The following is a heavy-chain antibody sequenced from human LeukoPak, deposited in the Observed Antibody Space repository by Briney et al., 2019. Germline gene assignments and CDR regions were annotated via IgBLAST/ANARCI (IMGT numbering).Heavy chain of an antibody. J-gene: IGHJ5*02. D-gene: IGHD6-19*01. CDR2: IYYSGST. CDR1: GGSISSYY. CDR3: ARGRGSIAVADYGWFDP. V-gene: IGHV4-59*12. Sequence: SETLSLTCTVSGGSISSYYWSWIRQPPGKGLEWIGYIYYSGSTNYNPSLKSRVTITVDTSKNQFSLKLSSVTAADTAVYYCARGRGSIAVADYGWFDPWGQGTLVTVSS.